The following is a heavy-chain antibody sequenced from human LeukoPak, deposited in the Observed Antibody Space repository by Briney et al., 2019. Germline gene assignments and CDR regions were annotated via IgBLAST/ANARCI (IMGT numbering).Heavy chain of an antibody. CDR1: GFTLSAHW. D-gene: IGHD2-21*01. Sequence: GGSLRLSCAASGFTLSAHWMSWVRQAPGKRLEWVANIKEDGSEKYYVGSVKGRFNISRDIAKNSLYLQMNSLRAEDTAVYYCARDPYSQYWGQGTLVTVSS. CDR2: IKEDGSEK. CDR3: ARDPYSQY. V-gene: IGHV3-7*01. J-gene: IGHJ4*02.